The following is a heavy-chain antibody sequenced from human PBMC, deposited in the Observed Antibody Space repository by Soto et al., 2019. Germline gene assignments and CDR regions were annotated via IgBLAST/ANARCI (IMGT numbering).Heavy chain of an antibody. CDR2: IYNDGTYS. CDR1: GFIFKMYW. J-gene: IGHJ4*02. D-gene: IGHD3-10*01. V-gene: IGHV3-74*01. CDR3: TRGPRPISTGTGAY. Sequence: GGSLRLSCAASGFIFKMYWMHWVRQSPGKGLVWISRIYNDGTYSDYADSVRGRFTISRDNVNDTLYLQMNNLRAEDSGLYYCTRGPRPISTGTGAYWGQGAQVTVSS.